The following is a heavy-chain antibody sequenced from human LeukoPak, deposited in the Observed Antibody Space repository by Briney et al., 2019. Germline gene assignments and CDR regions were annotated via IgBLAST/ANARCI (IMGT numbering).Heavy chain of an antibody. CDR2: IGTAGET. Sequence: GGSLRLSCAGSGFTLSSFDMHWVRQAKGKGLEWVSAIGTAGETYYPDSVKGRFTISREKAKNSLYLQMNSLRAGDTAVYYCARTSGNHSPYGMDVWGQGTTVTVSS. CDR1: GFTLSSFD. V-gene: IGHV3-13*01. D-gene: IGHD1-14*01. CDR3: ARTSGNHSPYGMDV. J-gene: IGHJ6*02.